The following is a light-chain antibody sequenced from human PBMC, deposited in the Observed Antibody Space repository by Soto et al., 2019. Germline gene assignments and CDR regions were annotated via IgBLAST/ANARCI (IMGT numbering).Light chain of an antibody. CDR2: EVS. CDR3: SSYTSGSTYV. J-gene: IGLJ1*01. CDR1: SSDVGGYRY. Sequence: LTQPASVSGSPGQSITISCTGTSSDVGGYRYVSWYQQHPGKAPKLMIYEVSNRPSGVSNRFSGSKSGNTASLTISGLQAEDEADYYCSSYTSGSTYVFGTGTKVTVL. V-gene: IGLV2-14*01.